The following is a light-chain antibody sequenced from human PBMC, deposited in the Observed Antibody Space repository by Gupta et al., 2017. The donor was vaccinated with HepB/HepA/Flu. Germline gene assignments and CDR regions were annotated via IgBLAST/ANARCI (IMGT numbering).Light chain of an antibody. CDR3: QQYDNLLLLT. J-gene: IGKJ4*01. CDR1: QDISNY. V-gene: IGKV1-33*01. Sequence: DIQMTQSPSSLSASVADRVTIARQASQDISNYLNWYQQKPGKAPKLLIYDASNLETGVPSRFSGSGAGTDFTFTISSLQPEDIATYYCQQYDNLLLLTFGGGTKVEIK. CDR2: DAS.